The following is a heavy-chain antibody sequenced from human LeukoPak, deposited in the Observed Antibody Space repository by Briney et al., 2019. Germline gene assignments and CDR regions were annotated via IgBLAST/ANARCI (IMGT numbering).Heavy chain of an antibody. Sequence: SETLSLTCTVSLGSISSYYWSWIRQPPGKGLEWIGYIYYSGSTDYNPSLKSRVTISVDTSKNQFSLKLSSVTAADTAVYYCARDLYCSGGSCYGRWYFDLWGRGTPVTVSS. D-gene: IGHD2-15*01. CDR1: LGSISSYY. V-gene: IGHV4-59*01. J-gene: IGHJ2*01. CDR2: IYYSGST. CDR3: ARDLYCSGGSCYGRWYFDL.